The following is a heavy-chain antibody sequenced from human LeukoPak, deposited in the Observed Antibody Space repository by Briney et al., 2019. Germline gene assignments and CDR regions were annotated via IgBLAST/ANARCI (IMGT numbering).Heavy chain of an antibody. CDR2: IKQDGSEK. CDR1: GLTFSSYW. D-gene: IGHD3-10*01. V-gene: IGHV3-7*01. CDR3: ARGVWFGESLGSGSDY. Sequence: GGSLRLSCAASGLTFSSYWMNWVRQAPGKGLEWVANIKQDGSEKKYVDSVKGRFTISRENAKNSLYLQMNSLRAEDTAVYYCARGVWFGESLGSGSDYWGQGTLVTVSS. J-gene: IGHJ4*02.